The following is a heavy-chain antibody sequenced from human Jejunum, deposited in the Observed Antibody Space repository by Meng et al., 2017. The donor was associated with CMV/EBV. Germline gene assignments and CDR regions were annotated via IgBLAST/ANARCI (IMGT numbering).Heavy chain of an antibody. D-gene: IGHD2-2*01. J-gene: IGHJ4*02. V-gene: IGHV1-69*12. CDR1: GGSVNNYA. CDR2: IIAIFKTP. CDR3: ARGFLNDYQPFDY. Sequence: QVQLMQSGAEVKEPGSSMKVSCKSSGGSVNNYAFNWVRQAPGQGLEWMGGIIAIFKTPNYAQKFQGRLTITADESTGTSYMELTSLTSEDTAVYYCARGFLNDYQPFDYWGQGTLVTVSS.